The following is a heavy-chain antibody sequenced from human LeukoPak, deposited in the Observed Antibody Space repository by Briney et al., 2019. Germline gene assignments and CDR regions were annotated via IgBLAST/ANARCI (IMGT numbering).Heavy chain of an antibody. D-gene: IGHD1-26*01. Sequence: GGSLRLSCAASGFTFTKYWMTWVRQAPGKGLEWVGNIKQDGSDKNYMDSVKGRFTISRDNTKNSVYLQMNSLRAEDTAVYYCARDQVGALGGYYYGMDVWGQGTTVTVSS. CDR3: ARDQVGALGGYYYGMDV. V-gene: IGHV3-7*01. CDR1: GFTFTKYW. J-gene: IGHJ6*02. CDR2: IKQDGSDK.